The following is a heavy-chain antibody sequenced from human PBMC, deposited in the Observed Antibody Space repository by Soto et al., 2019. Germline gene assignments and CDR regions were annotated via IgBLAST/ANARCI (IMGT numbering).Heavy chain of an antibody. CDR2: INPSSGDT. CDR1: GYKFTSYY. J-gene: IGHJ5*01. CDR3: ARDRPPDS. Sequence: QVQLMQSGAEVKKPGASVKVSCKASGYKFTSYYLHWVRQAPGQGLEWLGTINPSSGDTSYAANFQGRVPVTRDTSTSTVYMQLSSLRFEDTAVYYGARDRPPDSWGQGTLVTVSS. V-gene: IGHV1-46*01.